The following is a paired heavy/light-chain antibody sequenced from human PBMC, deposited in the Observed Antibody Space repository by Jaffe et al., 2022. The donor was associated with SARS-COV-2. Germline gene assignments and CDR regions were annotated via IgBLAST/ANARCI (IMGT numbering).Heavy chain of an antibody. CDR1: GFPFSDFA. V-gene: IGHV3-30*04. Sequence: QVQLVESGGGVVQPGRSLRLSCAASGFPFSDFAIHWVRQVIGRGPEWVAVISFDGSKQYYADSVKGRFTISRDNSKNTLYLQMNSLRPDDTAVYYCATSVDVWGNGTTVTVSS. J-gene: IGHJ6*03. CDR3: ATSVDV. CDR2: ISFDGSKQ.
Light chain of an antibody. CDR3: HQYGNSPWT. V-gene: IGKV3-20*01. CDR2: VAS. CDR1: QSVSSNY. J-gene: IGKJ1*01. Sequence: EVVLTQSPGALSLSPGERATLSCRASQSVSSNYLAWYQQKPGQAPRLLIYVASNRATGIPDRFSASGSGTDFTLTISRLEPEDFAVYYCHQYGNSPWTFGQGTKVEIK.